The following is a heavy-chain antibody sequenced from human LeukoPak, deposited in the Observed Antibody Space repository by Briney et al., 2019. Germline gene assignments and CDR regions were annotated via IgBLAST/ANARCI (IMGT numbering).Heavy chain of an antibody. CDR1: GFTFSSYA. CDR3: AKVGHYYDSSGYHY. Sequence: GGSLRLSCAASGFTFSSYAMSWVRQAPGKGLEWVSAISGSGGSTYYADSVKGRFTISRGNSKNTLYLQMNSLRAEDTAVYYCAKVGHYYDSSGYHYWGQGTLVTVSS. V-gene: IGHV3-23*01. J-gene: IGHJ4*02. D-gene: IGHD3-22*01. CDR2: ISGSGGST.